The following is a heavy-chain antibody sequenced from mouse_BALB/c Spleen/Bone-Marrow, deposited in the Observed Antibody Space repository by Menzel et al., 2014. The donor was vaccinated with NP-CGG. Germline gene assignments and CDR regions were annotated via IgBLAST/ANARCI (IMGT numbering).Heavy chain of an antibody. CDR3: ANGNSFAY. CDR1: GYTFTTFW. J-gene: IGHJ3*01. V-gene: IGHV1-7*01. D-gene: IGHD2-1*01. Sequence: VKLQESGAELAKPGASVKMSCKASGYTFTTFWMHWVKQRPGQGLEWIGYINPTTSYTEYSQKFKDKATLTADKSSSTAYMQLSSLTSEDSAVYYCANGNSFAYWGQGTPVTVSA. CDR2: INPTTSYT.